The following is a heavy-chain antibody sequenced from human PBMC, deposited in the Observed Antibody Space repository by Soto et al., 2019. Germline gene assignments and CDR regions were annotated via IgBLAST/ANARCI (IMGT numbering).Heavy chain of an antibody. CDR1: GFTFSGYG. CDR3: LGGSSSWYGDDAFDI. Sequence: QVQLVESGGGVVQPGRSLRLSCAASGFTFSGYGMHRVRQAPGKGLEWVAVIWYDGSNKYYADSVKGRFTISRDNSKNTLYLQMNSLRAEDTAVYYCLGGSSSWYGDDAFDIWGQGTMVTVSS. V-gene: IGHV3-33*01. J-gene: IGHJ3*02. D-gene: IGHD6-13*01. CDR2: IWYDGSNK.